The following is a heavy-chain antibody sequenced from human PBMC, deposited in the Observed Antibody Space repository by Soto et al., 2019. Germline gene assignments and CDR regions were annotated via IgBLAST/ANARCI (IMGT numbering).Heavy chain of an antibody. V-gene: IGHV3-15*01. CDR3: TTGSPGVLRFLEWLLRLDYYYYYMDV. Sequence: GGSLRLSCAASGFTFSNAWMSWVRQAPGKGLEWVGRIKSKTDGGTTDYAAPVKGRFTISRDDSKNTLYLQMNSLKTEDTAVYYCTTGSPGVLRFLEWLLRLDYYYYYMDVWGKGTTVTVSS. J-gene: IGHJ6*03. D-gene: IGHD3-3*01. CDR2: IKSKTDGGTT. CDR1: GFTFSNAW.